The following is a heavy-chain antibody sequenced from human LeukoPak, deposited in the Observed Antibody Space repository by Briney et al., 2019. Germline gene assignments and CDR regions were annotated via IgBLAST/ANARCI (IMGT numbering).Heavy chain of an antibody. D-gene: IGHD6-19*01. CDR1: GFTFDDYA. CDR2: ISWNSGSI. J-gene: IGHJ3*02. Sequence: PGGPLRLSCAASGFTFDDYAMHWVRQAPGKGLEWVSGISWNSGSIGYADSVKGRFTISRDNAKNSLYLQMNSLRAEDMALYYCAKVGSSSGWFGAFDIWGQGTMVTVSS. V-gene: IGHV3-9*03. CDR3: AKVGSSSGWFGAFDI.